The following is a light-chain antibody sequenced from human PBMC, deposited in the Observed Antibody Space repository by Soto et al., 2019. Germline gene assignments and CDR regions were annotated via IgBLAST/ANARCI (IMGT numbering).Light chain of an antibody. Sequence: QSVLTQPASVSGSPGQSITISCTGTSCDVGGYNYVSWYQQHRGKAPNLMIYDVSNRPSGVSNRFSGSKSGNTASLTISGLQAEDEADYYCSSYTSSSTLGHVVFGGGTKVTVL. J-gene: IGLJ2*01. CDR2: DVS. V-gene: IGLV2-14*01. CDR1: SCDVGGYNY. CDR3: SSYTSSSTLGHVV.